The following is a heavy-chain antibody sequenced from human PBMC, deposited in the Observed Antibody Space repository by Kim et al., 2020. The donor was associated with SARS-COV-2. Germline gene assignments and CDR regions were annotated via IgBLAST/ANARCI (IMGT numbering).Heavy chain of an antibody. V-gene: IGHV3-48*03. Sequence: GGSLRLSCAASGFTFSSYEMNWVRQAPGKGLEWVSYISSSGSTIYYADSVKGRFTISRDNAKNSLYLQMNSLRAEDTAVYYCARDRAHVLRYFDWPLGWFDPWGQGTLVTVSS. D-gene: IGHD3-9*01. CDR2: ISSSGSTI. J-gene: IGHJ5*02. CDR1: GFTFSSYE. CDR3: ARDRAHVLRYFDWPLGWFDP.